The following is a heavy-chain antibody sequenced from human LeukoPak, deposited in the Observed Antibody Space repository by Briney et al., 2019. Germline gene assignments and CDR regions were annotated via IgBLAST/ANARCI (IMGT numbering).Heavy chain of an antibody. D-gene: IGHD3-10*01. V-gene: IGHV3-30*03. CDR2: ISFDGRKK. Sequence: GGSQRLSCAASGFNFNNYVMHWVRQAPGKGLEWVTEISFDGRKKTYVDSVKGRFTISRDSPKNTVYLQMDSLRAEDTAVYYCARGAEKILSFGEYPSDAFDIWGQGTMVSVTS. CDR3: ARGAEKILSFGEYPSDAFDI. J-gene: IGHJ3*02. CDR1: GFNFNNYV.